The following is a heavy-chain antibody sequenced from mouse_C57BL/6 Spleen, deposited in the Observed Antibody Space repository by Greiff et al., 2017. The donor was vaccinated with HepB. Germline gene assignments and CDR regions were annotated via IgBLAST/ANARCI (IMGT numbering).Heavy chain of an antibody. Sequence: VKVVESGAELVRPGASVTLSCKASGYTFTDYEMHWVKQTPVHGLEWIGAIDPETGGTAYNQKFKGKAILTADKSSSTAYMELRSLTSEDSAVYYCTRAVLRYSAYWGQGTLVTVSA. CDR2: IDPETGGT. CDR3: TRAVLRYSAY. V-gene: IGHV1-15*01. CDR1: GYTFTDYE. J-gene: IGHJ3*01. D-gene: IGHD1-1*01.